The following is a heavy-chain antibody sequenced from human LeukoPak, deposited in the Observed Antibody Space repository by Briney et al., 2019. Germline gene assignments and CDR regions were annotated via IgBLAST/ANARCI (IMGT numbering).Heavy chain of an antibody. Sequence: GGSLRLSCAASGFTFSNYAMHRVRQAPGKGLEWVAVVSYDGSNKYYADSVKGRFTISRDNSKNTLYLQINSLRAEDTAVYYCARDLYDSSESAFDIWGQGTMVTVSS. V-gene: IGHV3-30-3*01. CDR1: GFTFSNYA. J-gene: IGHJ3*02. D-gene: IGHD3-22*01. CDR2: VSYDGSNK. CDR3: ARDLYDSSESAFDI.